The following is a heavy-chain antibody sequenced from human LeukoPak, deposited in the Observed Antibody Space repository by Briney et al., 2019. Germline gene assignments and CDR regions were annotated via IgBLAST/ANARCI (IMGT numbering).Heavy chain of an antibody. Sequence: GASVKVSCKASGYTFTSYGINWVRQAPGQGLEWMGWISAYNGNTNYAQRLQGRVTMTTDTSTSTAYMELRSLRSDGTAVYYCARDFDQYSGRFGGFGHDFWGQGTLVTVSS. CDR1: GYTFTSYG. CDR3: ARDFDQYSGRFGGFGHDF. J-gene: IGHJ4*02. V-gene: IGHV1-18*01. CDR2: ISAYNGNT. D-gene: IGHD1-26*01.